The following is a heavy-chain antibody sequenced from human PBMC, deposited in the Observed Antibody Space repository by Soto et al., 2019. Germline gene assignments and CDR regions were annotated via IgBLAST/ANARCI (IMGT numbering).Heavy chain of an antibody. CDR2: INPNSGGT. J-gene: IGHJ6*02. Sequence: ASVKVSCKASGYTFTGYYMHWVRQAPGQGLEWMGWINPNSGGTNYAQKFQGWVTMTRDTSISTAYMELSRLRSDDTAVYYCARDLTPRGGDYATSPYGMDAWGQGTTVTVSS. CDR3: ARDLTPRGGDYATSPYGMDA. D-gene: IGHD2-21*02. V-gene: IGHV1-2*04. CDR1: GYTFTGYY.